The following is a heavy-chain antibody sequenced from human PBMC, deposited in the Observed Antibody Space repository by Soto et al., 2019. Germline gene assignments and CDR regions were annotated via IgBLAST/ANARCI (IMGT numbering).Heavy chain of an antibody. CDR1: GGTFSSYA. V-gene: IGHV1-69*06. Sequence: SVQVSCKASGGTFSSYAISWVRQAPGQGLEWMGGIIPIFGTANYAQKFQGRVTITADKSTSTAYMELSSLRSEDTSVYYCARLTNDSWSGYPQRYYYGMDVWGQGTTVTVSS. D-gene: IGHD3-3*01. CDR3: ARLTNDSWSGYPQRYYYGMDV. J-gene: IGHJ6*02. CDR2: IIPIFGTA.